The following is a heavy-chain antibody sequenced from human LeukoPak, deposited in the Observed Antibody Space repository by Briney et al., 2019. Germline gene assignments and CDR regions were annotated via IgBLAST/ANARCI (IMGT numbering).Heavy chain of an antibody. Sequence: VEPGGSLRLSCAASGFTFSDAWMSWVRQAPGKGLEWVGRIKSKTDGGTTDYAAPVKGRFTISRDDSKNTLYLQMNSLKTEDTAVYYCARDQSYYDFWSGYYTGDAFDIWGQGTMVTVSS. D-gene: IGHD3-3*01. CDR2: IKSKTDGGTT. V-gene: IGHV3-15*01. CDR1: GFTFSDAW. CDR3: ARDQSYYDFWSGYYTGDAFDI. J-gene: IGHJ3*02.